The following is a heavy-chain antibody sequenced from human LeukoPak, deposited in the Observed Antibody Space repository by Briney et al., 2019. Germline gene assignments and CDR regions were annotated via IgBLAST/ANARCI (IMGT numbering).Heavy chain of an antibody. Sequence: ASVKVSCKASGYTFTSYAMHWVRQAPGQRLEWMGWINAGNGNTKYSQEFQGRVTITRDTSASTAYMELSSLRSDDTAVYYCARDPYGDAVFDYWGQGTLVTVSS. CDR1: GYTFTSYA. D-gene: IGHD4-17*01. J-gene: IGHJ4*02. V-gene: IGHV1-3*01. CDR2: INAGNGNT. CDR3: ARDPYGDAVFDY.